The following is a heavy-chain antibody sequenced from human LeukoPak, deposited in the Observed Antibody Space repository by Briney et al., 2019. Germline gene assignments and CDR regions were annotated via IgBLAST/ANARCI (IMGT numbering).Heavy chain of an antibody. CDR2: ISYDGSNK. J-gene: IGHJ4*02. D-gene: IGHD3-10*01. V-gene: IGHV3-30-3*01. CDR1: GFTFSSYA. Sequence: GGSLRLSCAASGFTFSSYAMHWVRQAPGKGLEWVAVISYDGSNKYYADPVKGRFTISRDNSKNTLYLQMNSLRAEDTAVYYCARDGPGGSFDYWGQGTLVTVSS. CDR3: ARDGPGGSFDY.